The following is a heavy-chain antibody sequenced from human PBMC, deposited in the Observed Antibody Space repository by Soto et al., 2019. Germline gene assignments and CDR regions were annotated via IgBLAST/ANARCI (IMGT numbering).Heavy chain of an antibody. V-gene: IGHV4-4*02. CDR1: SDSISSSNW. CDR3: ARAWSCSSTSCYWFDS. Sequence: PSETLSLTCAVSSDSISSSNWWSWVRQPPGKGLEWIGEIYHSGSTNYNPSLKSRVTISVDKSKNQFSLNLSSVTAADTAVYYCARAWSCSSTSCYWFDSWGQGILVTVSS. D-gene: IGHD2-2*01. J-gene: IGHJ5*01. CDR2: IYHSGST.